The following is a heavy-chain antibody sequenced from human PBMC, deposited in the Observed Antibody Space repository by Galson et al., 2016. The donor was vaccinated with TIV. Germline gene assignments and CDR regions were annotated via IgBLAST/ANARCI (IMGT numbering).Heavy chain of an antibody. CDR1: GFSLTTSGV. V-gene: IGHV4-38-2*02. J-gene: IGHJ5*02. CDR3: ARDRPPGARHT. Sequence: LVKPTQTLTLTCTFSGFSLTTSGVGVGWIRQPPGKGLEWIGSIFHSGRTYYNPSLKSRVIISVDTSKNQFYLRLTSVTAADTAVYYCARDRPPGARHTWGQGLLVTVSS. D-gene: IGHD7-27*01. CDR2: IFHSGRT.